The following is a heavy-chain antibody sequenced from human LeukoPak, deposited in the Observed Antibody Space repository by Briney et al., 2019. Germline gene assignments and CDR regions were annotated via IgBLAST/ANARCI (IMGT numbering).Heavy chain of an antibody. CDR2: IIPIFGTA. CDR1: GGTFSSYA. J-gene: IGHJ4*02. V-gene: IGHV1-69*06. CDR3: ARDTRPEYYGSGESDY. Sequence: GASVKVSCKASGGTFSSYAISWVRQAPGQGLEWMGGIIPIFGTANYAQKFQGRVTITADKSTSTAYMELSSLRSEDTAVYYCARDTRPEYYGSGESDYWGQGTLVTVSS. D-gene: IGHD3-10*01.